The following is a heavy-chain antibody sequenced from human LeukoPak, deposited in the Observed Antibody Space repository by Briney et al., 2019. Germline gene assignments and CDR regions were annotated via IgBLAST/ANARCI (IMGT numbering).Heavy chain of an antibody. CDR3: AKGAAMVRGLTYYFDY. V-gene: IGHV3-23*01. Sequence: GGSLRLSCAASGFTFSSYAMSWVRQAPGKGLEWVSAISGSGGSTYYADSVKGRFTISRDNSKNTLYLQMNSLRAEDTAVYYCAKGAAMVRGLTYYFDYWGQGTLVTVSS. CDR1: GFTFSSYA. D-gene: IGHD3-10*01. CDR2: ISGSGGST. J-gene: IGHJ4*02.